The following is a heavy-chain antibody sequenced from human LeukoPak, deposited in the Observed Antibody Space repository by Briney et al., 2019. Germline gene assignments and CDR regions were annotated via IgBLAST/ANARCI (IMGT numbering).Heavy chain of an antibody. V-gene: IGHV4-34*01. CDR3: ARGERPLDY. J-gene: IGHJ4*02. CDR1: GGSFSGYY. CDR2: INHSGST. Sequence: SETLSLTCAVYGGSFSGYYWSWIRQPPGKGLEWIGEINHSGSTNYNPSLKSRVTISVDTSKNQFSLKLGSVTAADTAVYYCARGERPLDYWGQGTLVTVPS.